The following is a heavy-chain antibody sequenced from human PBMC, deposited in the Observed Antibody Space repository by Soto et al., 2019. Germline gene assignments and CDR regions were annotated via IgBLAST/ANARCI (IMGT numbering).Heavy chain of an antibody. CDR1: GGSISSSSYY. Sequence: SETLSLTCTVSGGSISSSSYYWGWIRQPPGKGLEWIGSIYYSGSTYYNPSLKSRVTISVDTSKNQFSLKLSSVTAADTAVYYCARWDGYCSSTSCYIRTSTFDAFDIWGQGTMVTVSS. CDR3: ARWDGYCSSTSCYIRTSTFDAFDI. D-gene: IGHD2-2*02. CDR2: IYYSGST. V-gene: IGHV4-39*01. J-gene: IGHJ3*02.